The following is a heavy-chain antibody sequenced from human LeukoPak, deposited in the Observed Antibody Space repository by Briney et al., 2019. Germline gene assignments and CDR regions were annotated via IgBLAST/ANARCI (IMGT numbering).Heavy chain of an antibody. J-gene: IGHJ4*02. V-gene: IGHV3-74*01. Sequence: GGSLRLSCAASGFTFSSYAMSWVRQAPGKGLVWVSRINSDGSTTTYADSVKGRFTISRDNAKNTLYLQMNSLRVEDTAVYYCATSRTFDYWGQGTLVTVSS. D-gene: IGHD6-13*01. CDR3: ATSRTFDY. CDR2: INSDGSTT. CDR1: GFTFSSYA.